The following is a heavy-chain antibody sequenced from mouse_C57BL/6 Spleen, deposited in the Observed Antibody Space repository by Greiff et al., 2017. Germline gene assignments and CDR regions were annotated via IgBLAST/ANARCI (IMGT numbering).Heavy chain of an antibody. CDR1: GFTFSSYA. Sequence: EVHLVESGGGLVKPGGSLKLSCAASGFTFSSYAMSWVRQTPEKRLEWVATISDGGSYTYYPDNVKGRFTISRDNARNNLYLQMSHLKSEDTAMYYCAREGHYDYDERVGYAMDYWGQGTSVTVSS. CDR3: AREGHYDYDERVGYAMDY. V-gene: IGHV5-4*01. D-gene: IGHD2-4*01. J-gene: IGHJ4*01. CDR2: ISDGGSYT.